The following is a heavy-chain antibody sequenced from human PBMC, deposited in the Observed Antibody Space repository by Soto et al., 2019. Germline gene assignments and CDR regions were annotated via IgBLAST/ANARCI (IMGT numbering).Heavy chain of an antibody. CDR3: ARVPVPGVSLRKPAAMWDFYFDY. J-gene: IGHJ4*02. Sequence: SETLSLTCTVSGGSISSGGYYWSWIRQHPGKGLEWIGYIYYSGSTYYNPSLKSRVTISVDTSKNQFSLKLSSVTAADTAVYYCARVPVPGVSLRKPAAMWDFYFDYWGQGTLVTVSS. CDR1: GGSISSGGYY. V-gene: IGHV4-31*03. CDR2: IYYSGST. D-gene: IGHD2-2*01.